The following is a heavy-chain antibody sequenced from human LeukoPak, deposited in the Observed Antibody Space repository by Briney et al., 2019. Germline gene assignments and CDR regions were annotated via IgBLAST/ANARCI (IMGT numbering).Heavy chain of an antibody. CDR2: MNPNSGNT. D-gene: IGHD3-3*01. V-gene: IGHV1-8*01. CDR1: GYTFTSYD. CDR3: ARRDRATLGRIRFQAPIGGRSYYYYMDV. Sequence: ASVKASCKASGYTFTSYDINWVRQATGQGLEWMGWMNPNSGNTGYAQKFQGRVTMTRNTSISTAYMELSSLRSEDTAVYYCARRDRATLGRIRFQAPIGGRSYYYYMDVWGKGTTVTVSS. J-gene: IGHJ6*03.